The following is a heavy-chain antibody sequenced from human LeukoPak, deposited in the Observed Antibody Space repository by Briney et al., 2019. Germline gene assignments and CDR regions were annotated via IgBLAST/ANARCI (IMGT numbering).Heavy chain of an antibody. CDR1: GFTFSTYA. CDR3: ARGVYCSSTSCSGFWFDP. D-gene: IGHD2-2*01. J-gene: IGHJ5*02. V-gene: IGHV3-23*01. CDR2: ISRSGGTT. Sequence: GGSLRLSCAASGFTFSTYAMSWVRQAPGKGLGWVSVISRSGGTTHYADSVKGRFTISRDNAKNSLYLQMNSLRAEDTAVYYCARGVYCSSTSCSGFWFDPWGQGTLVTVSS.